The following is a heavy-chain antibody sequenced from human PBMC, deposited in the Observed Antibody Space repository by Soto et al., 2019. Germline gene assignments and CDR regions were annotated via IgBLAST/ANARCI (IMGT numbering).Heavy chain of an antibody. CDR3: AKDTYYYDSSGYYFDY. CDR2: ISGSGGST. Sequence: GGSLRLSCAASGFTFSSYAMSWVRQAPGKGLEWVSAISGSGGSTYYADSVKGRFTISRDNSKNTLYLQMNSLRAEDTAVYYCAKDTYYYDSSGYYFDYWGQGTLVTVSS. D-gene: IGHD3-22*01. J-gene: IGHJ4*02. V-gene: IGHV3-23*01. CDR1: GFTFSSYA.